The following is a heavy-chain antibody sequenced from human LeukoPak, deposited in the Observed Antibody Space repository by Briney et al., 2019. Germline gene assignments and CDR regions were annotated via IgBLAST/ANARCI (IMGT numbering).Heavy chain of an antibody. Sequence: SETLALICAGYGVYFCGYYWSLIRQHAGKGLEGIGEINHSGSTNYNPCLKSRVPISVDTSKNQCSLKLSSVTAADTAVYYCARGLGGYGDYVRPRFDPWGQGTLVTVSS. CDR1: GVYFCGYY. D-gene: IGHD4-17*01. CDR3: ARGLGGYGDYVRPRFDP. J-gene: IGHJ5*02. V-gene: IGHV4-34*01. CDR2: INHSGST.